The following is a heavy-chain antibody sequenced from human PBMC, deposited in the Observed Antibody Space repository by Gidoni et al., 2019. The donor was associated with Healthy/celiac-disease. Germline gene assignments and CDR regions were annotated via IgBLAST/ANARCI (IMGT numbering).Heavy chain of an antibody. CDR2: INPSGGST. J-gene: IGHJ6*02. V-gene: IGHV1-46*03. D-gene: IGHD6-13*01. CDR3: ARDHIAAAGTAGYYYGMDV. CDR1: GYTFTSYY. Sequence: QVQLVQSGAEVKKPGASVKVSCTASGYTFTSYYMHWVRQAPGQGLEWMGIINPSGGSTSYAQKFQGRVTMTRDTSTSTVYMELSSLRSEDTAVYYCARDHIAAAGTAGYYYGMDVWGQGTTVTVSS.